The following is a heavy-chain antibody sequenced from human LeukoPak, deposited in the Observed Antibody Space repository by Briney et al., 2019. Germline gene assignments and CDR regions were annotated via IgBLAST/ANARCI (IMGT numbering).Heavy chain of an antibody. CDR3: TRDDPSRAFDY. V-gene: IGHV3-33*08. CDR2: VWANGNTK. Sequence: GGSLRLSCEVSRSMFSGYGMHWVRQAPGKGLEWVAVVWANGNTKYYADSVKGRFTISRDNSKNTLHLQIDSLRAEDTAIYYCTRDDPSRAFDYWGQGTLVTVSS. CDR1: RSMFSGYG. D-gene: IGHD2-2*01. J-gene: IGHJ4*02.